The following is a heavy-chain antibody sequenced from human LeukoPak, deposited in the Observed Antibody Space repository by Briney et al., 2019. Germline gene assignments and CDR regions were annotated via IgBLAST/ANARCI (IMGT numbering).Heavy chain of an antibody. V-gene: IGHV1-46*01. D-gene: IGHD3-10*01. CDR3: ARGPSITMIRGGQWYYYMDV. J-gene: IGHJ6*03. Sequence: ASVKVSCKASGYTFTRYYMYWVRQAPGQGLEWMGIINPSGGSTNYAQKFRGRVTMTRDTSTNTVYMELSGLRSEDTAVYYCARGPSITMIRGGQWYYYMDVWGKGTTVTISS. CDR1: GYTFTRYY. CDR2: INPSGGST.